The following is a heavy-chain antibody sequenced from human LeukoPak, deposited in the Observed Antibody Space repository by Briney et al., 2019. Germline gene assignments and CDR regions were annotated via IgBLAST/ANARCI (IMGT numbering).Heavy chain of an antibody. V-gene: IGHV3-11*06. CDR3: ARTYDFGRGPPGDAFDN. J-gene: IGHJ3*02. CDR2: IDARSGIT. CDR1: GFTFSDHY. Sequence: GGSLRLSCVASGFTFSDHYMDWVRQAPGKGPEWVSYIDARSGITYYADSVQGRFTISRDDARESVFLQMDGLRVDDTAVYYCARTYDFGRGPPGDAFDNWGPGTWVIVS. D-gene: IGHD3-3*01.